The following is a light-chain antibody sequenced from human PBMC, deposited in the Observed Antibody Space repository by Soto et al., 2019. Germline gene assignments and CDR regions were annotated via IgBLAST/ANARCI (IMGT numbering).Light chain of an antibody. Sequence: EIVLTQSPGTLSLSPGERATLSRRASQSVSSKYLAWYQQKPGQAPRVLIYGTSIRASGVPERLSGGGSGTDFTLTITRLEPEDFAVYYCQQYGSSLFTFGPGTKVDIK. CDR1: QSVSSKY. CDR3: QQYGSSLFT. V-gene: IGKV3-20*01. CDR2: GTS. J-gene: IGKJ3*01.